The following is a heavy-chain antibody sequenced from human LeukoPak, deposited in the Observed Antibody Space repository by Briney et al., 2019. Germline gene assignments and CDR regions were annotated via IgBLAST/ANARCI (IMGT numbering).Heavy chain of an antibody. V-gene: IGHV5-51*01. D-gene: IGHD3-10*01. CDR1: GYNFATYS. J-gene: IGHJ4*02. CDR3: ASHTSGSYIDY. Sequence: GESLKFPCQGSGYNFATYSIAWVRQMPGKGLDWMGIIYPRDSDTRYSPSFQGQVTISADKSNSTAYLQWSSLKASDTAIYYCASHTSGSYIDYWGQGTLVTVSS. CDR2: IYPRDSDT.